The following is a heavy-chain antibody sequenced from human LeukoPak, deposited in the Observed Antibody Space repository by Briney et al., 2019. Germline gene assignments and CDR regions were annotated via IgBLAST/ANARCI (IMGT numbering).Heavy chain of an antibody. CDR3: AGGTGWLIDS. V-gene: IGHV3-7*01. CDR2: IKQDGSEK. CDR1: GITFSRHW. D-gene: IGHD3-9*01. Sequence: GGPLRLSCVASGITFSRHWMKWVRQAPGKGLEWVANIKQDGSEKFYVDSVKGRFTISRDNAKNSLYLQMSSLRPEDTALYYCAGGTGWLIDSWGQGTLVTVSS. J-gene: IGHJ4*02.